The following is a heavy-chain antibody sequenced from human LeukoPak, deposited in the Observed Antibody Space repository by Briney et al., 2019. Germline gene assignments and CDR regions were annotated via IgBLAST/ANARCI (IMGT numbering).Heavy chain of an antibody. D-gene: IGHD2-15*01. Sequence: GASVKVSCKASGYTFTNYGISWVRQAPGQGLEWMAWISTYDHDTNYAQKFRGRVTTTTDTSTSTAYMELRSLGSDDTAVYYCVRDYFCSGGTCDDCFDPWGQGTLVTVSS. V-gene: IGHV1-18*01. CDR1: GYTFTNYG. J-gene: IGHJ5*02. CDR3: VRDYFCSGGTCDDCFDP. CDR2: ISTYDHDT.